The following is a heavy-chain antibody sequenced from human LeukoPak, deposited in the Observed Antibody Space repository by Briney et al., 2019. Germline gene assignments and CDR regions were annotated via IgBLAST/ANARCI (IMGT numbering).Heavy chain of an antibody. CDR2: VNSDGGST. Sequence: GGSLRLSCAASGFTFSSDWMHWVRQGPGKGLVWVSRVNSDGGSTNYAGSVKGRFTISRDNAKNTLYLQMNSLRADDTAVYYCARSSGRSPFDMWGQGTMVTVSS. D-gene: IGHD6-19*01. CDR3: ARSSGRSPFDM. V-gene: IGHV3-74*01. CDR1: GFTFSSDW. J-gene: IGHJ3*02.